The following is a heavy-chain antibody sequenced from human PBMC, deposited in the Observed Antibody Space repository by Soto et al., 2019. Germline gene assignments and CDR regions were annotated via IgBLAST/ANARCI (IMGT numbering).Heavy chain of an antibody. D-gene: IGHD2-2*01. CDR1: GYTFTNYD. CDR3: ARGRRYCTTTSCYPPALFPYGMDV. CDR2: INPDSDNT. V-gene: IGHV1-8*01. Sequence: QVQLVQSGAEVKKPGASVKVSCEISGYTFTNYDINWVRQAAGQGLEWMGWINPDSDNTGYAQKFQGRVTMTRDTSISTAYMELNSLRSEDTAVYYCARGRRYCTTTSCYPPALFPYGMDVWGQGTTVTVSS. J-gene: IGHJ6*02.